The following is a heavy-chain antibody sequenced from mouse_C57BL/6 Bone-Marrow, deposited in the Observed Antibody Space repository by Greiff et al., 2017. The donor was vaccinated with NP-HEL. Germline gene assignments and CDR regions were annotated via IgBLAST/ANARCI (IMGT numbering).Heavy chain of an antibody. CDR2: IYPGSGST. J-gene: IGHJ4*01. V-gene: IGHV1-55*01. D-gene: IGHD2-3*01. CDR1: GYTFTSYW. CDR3: AREGGWLLNYYAMDY. Sequence: VQLQQSGAELVKPGASVKMSCKASGYTFTSYWITWVKQRPGQGLEWIGDIYPGSGSTNYNEKFKSKATLTVDTSSSTAYMQLSSLTSEDSAVYYCAREGGWLLNYYAMDYWGQGTSVTVSS.